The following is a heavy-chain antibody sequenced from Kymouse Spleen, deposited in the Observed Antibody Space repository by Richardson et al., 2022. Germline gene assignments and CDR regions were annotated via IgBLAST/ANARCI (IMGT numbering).Heavy chain of an antibody. Sequence: QLQLQESGPGLVKPSETLSLTCTVSGGSISSSSYYWGWIRQPPGKGLEWIGSIYYSGSTYYNPSLKSRVTISVDTSKNQFSLKLSSVTAADTAVYYCATWSDGYSSGWAYYYYYYGMDVWGQGTTVTVSS. V-gene: IGHV4-39*01. D-gene: IGHD6-19*01. J-gene: IGHJ6*02. CDR3: ATWSDGYSSGWAYYYYYYGMDV. CDR2: IYYSGST. CDR1: GGSISSSSYY.